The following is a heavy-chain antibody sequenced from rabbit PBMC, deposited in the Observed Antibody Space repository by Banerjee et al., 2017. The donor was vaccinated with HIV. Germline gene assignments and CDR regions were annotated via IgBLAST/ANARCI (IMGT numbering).Heavy chain of an antibody. CDR3: ARDDGIGAYEFML. D-gene: IGHD6-1*01. CDR1: GFSFSGYQH. V-gene: IGHV1S40*01. J-gene: IGHJ3*01. Sequence: QSLEESGGDLVKPGASLTLTCTASGFSFSGYQHMCWVRQAPGKGLEWIACIDPGSSGSTYYASWAKGRFTISKTSSTTVTLQMTSLTAADTATYFCARDDGIGAYEFMLWGQGTLVTVS. CDR2: IDPGSSGST.